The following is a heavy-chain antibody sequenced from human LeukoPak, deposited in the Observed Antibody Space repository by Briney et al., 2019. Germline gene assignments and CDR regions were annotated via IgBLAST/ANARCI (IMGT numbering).Heavy chain of an antibody. Sequence: PGGSLRLSCAASEFTLSRYWMSWVRQSPGKGLEWVANINQDGSEKYYVDSVKGRFTISRDNAKNSLYLQMNSLRAEDTGVYYCATSDYWGQGTLVTVSS. CDR2: INQDGSEK. CDR1: EFTLSRYW. J-gene: IGHJ4*02. V-gene: IGHV3-7*01. CDR3: ATSDY.